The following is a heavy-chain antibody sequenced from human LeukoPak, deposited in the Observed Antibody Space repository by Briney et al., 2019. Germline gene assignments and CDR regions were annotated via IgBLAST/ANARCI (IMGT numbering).Heavy chain of an antibody. J-gene: IGHJ4*02. Sequence: PSETLSLTCTVSGGSISSYYWSWIRQPPGKGLEWIGYIYYSGSTNYNPSLKSRVTISVDTSKNQFSLKLSSVTAADTAVYYCARSHRGVDYWGQGTLVTVSS. D-gene: IGHD3-10*01. V-gene: IGHV4-59*08. CDR2: IYYSGST. CDR1: GGSISSYY. CDR3: ARSHRGVDY.